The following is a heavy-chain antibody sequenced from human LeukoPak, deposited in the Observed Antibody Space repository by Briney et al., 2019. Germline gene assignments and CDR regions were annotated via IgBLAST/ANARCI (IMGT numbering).Heavy chain of an antibody. CDR3: ARSGYLAGGPWFDP. V-gene: IGHV1-69*04. Sequence: SVKVSCKASGGTFSSYAISWVRQAPGQGLEWMGRIIPILGIANYAQKFQGRVTITADKSTSTAYMELSSLRSEDTAVYYCARSGYLAGGPWFDPWGQGTLVTVSS. CDR1: GGTFSSYA. D-gene: IGHD3-22*01. CDR2: IIPILGIA. J-gene: IGHJ5*02.